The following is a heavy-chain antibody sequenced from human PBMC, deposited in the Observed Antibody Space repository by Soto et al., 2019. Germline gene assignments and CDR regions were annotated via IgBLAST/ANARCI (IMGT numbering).Heavy chain of an antibody. CDR3: VNTVTKRVAGMDV. CDR1: GYSISSGYY. D-gene: IGHD4-4*01. J-gene: IGHJ6*02. Sequence: ETLSLTCAVSGYSISSGYYWGWIRQPPGKGLEWIGSIYHSGSTYYNPSLKSRVTISVDTSKNQFSLKLSSVTAADTAVYYCVNTVTKRVAGMDVWGQGTTVTVSS. V-gene: IGHV4-38-2*01. CDR2: IYHSGST.